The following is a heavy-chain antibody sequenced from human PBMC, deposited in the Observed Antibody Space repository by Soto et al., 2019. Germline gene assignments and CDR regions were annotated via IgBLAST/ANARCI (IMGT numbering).Heavy chain of an antibody. V-gene: IGHV5-51*01. J-gene: IGHJ3*02. CDR3: ARRSGVGFGELLYPQLEYAFDI. Sequence: GESLKISCKGSGYSFTSYWIGWVRQMPGKGLEWMGIIYPVDSDTRYSPSFQGQVTISAEKPISTAYLQWSSLKASDTAMYYCARRSGVGFGELLYPQLEYAFDIWGQGTMVTVSS. D-gene: IGHD3-10*01. CDR2: IYPVDSDT. CDR1: GYSFTSYW.